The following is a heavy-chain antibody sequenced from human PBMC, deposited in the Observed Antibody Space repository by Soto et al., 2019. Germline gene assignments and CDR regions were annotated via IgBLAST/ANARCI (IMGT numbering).Heavy chain of an antibody. V-gene: IGHV1-58*01. CDR2: IVVGIFNT. D-gene: IGHD2-21*02. CDR3: EADRRYCVGDCYVD. Sequence: SVKVSCKASGFTFTSSAVEWVRQARGQLLEWIVWIVVGIFNTNYAQKVQERVTITVDMSTSTSCIELSILTSEDTAVCYCEADRRYCVGDCYVDWGQGTLVTVSS. J-gene: IGHJ4*02. CDR1: GFTFTSSA.